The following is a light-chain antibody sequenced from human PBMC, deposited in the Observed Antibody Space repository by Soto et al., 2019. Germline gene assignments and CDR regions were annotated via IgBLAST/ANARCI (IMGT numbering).Light chain of an antibody. CDR1: QSVSSTY. J-gene: IGKJ2*01. CDR2: SAS. V-gene: IGKV3-20*01. Sequence: EIVLTQSPGTLSLSPGERATLSCRASQSVSSTYLAWYQQKPGQAPRLLIYSASTRDTGIPDRFSGSESGTGFTLTITSLEPEDVAVYYCQQYDRSLYTFGQGTKLEI. CDR3: QQYDRSLYT.